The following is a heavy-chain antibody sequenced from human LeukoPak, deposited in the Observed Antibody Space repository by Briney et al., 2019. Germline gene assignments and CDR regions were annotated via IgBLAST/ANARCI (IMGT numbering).Heavy chain of an antibody. D-gene: IGHD4-17*01. J-gene: IGHJ5*02. V-gene: IGHV3-7*05. CDR3: ARDQGRTTVTNWFDP. CDR1: GFTFSGSA. Sequence: GGSLRLSCAASGFTFSGSAMSWVRQAPGKGLEWVANIKQDGSEKYYVDSVKGRFTFSRDNAKNSLYLQMNSLRAEDTAVYYCARDQGRTTVTNWFDPWGQGTLVTVSS. CDR2: IKQDGSEK.